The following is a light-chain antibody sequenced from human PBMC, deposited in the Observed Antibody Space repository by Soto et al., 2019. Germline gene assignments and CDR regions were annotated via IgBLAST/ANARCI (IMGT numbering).Light chain of an antibody. CDR3: QQRANWPLLI. Sequence: EIVLTQSPATLSLSPGERATLSCRASQSVSRHLAWYQQKPGQPPRLLIYDASNRVTGIPARFSGSGPGADFTLTISSLEPEDFAVYYCQQRANWPLLIFGGGTKVEIK. CDR1: QSVSRH. V-gene: IGKV3-11*01. CDR2: DAS. J-gene: IGKJ4*01.